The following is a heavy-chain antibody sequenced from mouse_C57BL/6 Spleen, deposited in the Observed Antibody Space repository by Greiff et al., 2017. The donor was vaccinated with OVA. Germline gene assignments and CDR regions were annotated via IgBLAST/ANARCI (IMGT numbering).Heavy chain of an antibody. V-gene: IGHV1-64*01. CDR3: ARGHYYGSSLGLAY. CDR1: GYTFTSYW. Sequence: VQLQQPGAELVKPGASVKLSCKASGYTFTSYWMHWVKQRPGQGLEWIGMIHPNSGSTNYNEKFKSKATLTVDKSSSTAYMQLSSLTSEDSAVYYCARGHYYGSSLGLAYWGQGTLVTVSA. CDR2: IHPNSGST. D-gene: IGHD1-1*01. J-gene: IGHJ3*01.